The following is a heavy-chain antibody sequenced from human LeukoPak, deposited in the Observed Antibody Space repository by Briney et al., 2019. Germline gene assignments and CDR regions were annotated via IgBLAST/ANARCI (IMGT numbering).Heavy chain of an antibody. CDR3: ARDIVEGKKWLAHFHY. V-gene: IGHV3-30*09. Sequence: GTSLRLSCAASGFTFSSYAMHWVRQAPGKGLEWVAVISYDGSNKYYGDSVEGRFAISRDNSKNTLYLQMNSLRAEDTAVYYCARDIVEGKKWLAHFHYWGQGTLVTVSS. CDR1: GFTFSSYA. J-gene: IGHJ4*02. D-gene: IGHD6-19*01. CDR2: ISYDGSNK.